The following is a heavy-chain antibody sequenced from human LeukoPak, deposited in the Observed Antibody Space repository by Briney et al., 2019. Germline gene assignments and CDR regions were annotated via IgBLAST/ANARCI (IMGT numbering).Heavy chain of an antibody. CDR2: ISYSGNT. Sequence: SETLSLTCTVSGGSISNYYWSWIRQPPGKGLEWIGYISYSGNTNYNPSLKSRVTISVDTSKNQFSLKLSSVTAADTAVYYCAGGRTYRSSSWFDPWGQGTLVTVSS. J-gene: IGHJ5*02. D-gene: IGHD6-6*01. CDR1: GGSISNYY. CDR3: AGGRTYRSSSWFDP. V-gene: IGHV4-59*01.